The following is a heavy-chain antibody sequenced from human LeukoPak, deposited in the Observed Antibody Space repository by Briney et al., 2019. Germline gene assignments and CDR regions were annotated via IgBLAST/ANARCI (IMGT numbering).Heavy chain of an antibody. J-gene: IGHJ4*02. D-gene: IGHD6-13*01. V-gene: IGHV3-23*01. CDR3: ATREQLVWGFDY. CDR1: GFTFSSYA. Sequence: PGGSLRLSCAASGFTFSSYAMSWVRQAPGKGLEWVSAISGSGGSTYYADPVKGRFTISRDNSKNTLYLQMNSLRAEDTAVYYCATREQLVWGFDYWGQGTLVTVSS. CDR2: ISGSGGST.